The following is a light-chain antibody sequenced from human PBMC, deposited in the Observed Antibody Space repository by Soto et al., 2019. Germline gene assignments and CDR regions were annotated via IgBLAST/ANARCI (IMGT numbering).Light chain of an antibody. Sequence: QSVLTQPPSVSGAPGQRVTISCTGSSSNIGSTYDVQWYQQLPGTAPKLLIHGNTNRPSGVPDRFSGSKSGTSASLAITGLQADDEVYNYTQTSDINTLSHYVSRTVTKLP. V-gene: IGLV1-40*01. CDR1: SSNIGSTYD. J-gene: IGLJ1*01. CDR2: GNT. CDR3: QTSDINTLSHYV.